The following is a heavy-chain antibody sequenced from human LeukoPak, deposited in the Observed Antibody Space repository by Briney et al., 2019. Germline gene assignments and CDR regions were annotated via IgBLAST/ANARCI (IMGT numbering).Heavy chain of an antibody. J-gene: IGHJ4*02. CDR1: GFTFSSYG. CDR2: ISYDGSNK. V-gene: IGHV3-30*03. Sequence: GGSLRLSCAASGFTFSSYGMHWVRQAPGKRLEWVAVISYDGSNKYYADSVKGRFTISRDNSKNTLYLQMNSLRAEDTAVYYCARGRYWGQGTLVTVSS. CDR3: ARGRY.